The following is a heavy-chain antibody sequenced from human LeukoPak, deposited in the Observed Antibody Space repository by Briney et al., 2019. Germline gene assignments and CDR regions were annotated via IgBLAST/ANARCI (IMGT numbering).Heavy chain of an antibody. J-gene: IGHJ4*02. CDR1: GFTFSSYG. CDR3: ARDGFGEMGYFDY. D-gene: IGHD3-10*01. Sequence: GGSLRLSCAASGFTFSSYGMHWVRQAPGKGLEWVAVIWYDGSNKYYADSVKGRFTISRDNSKNALYLQMNSLRAEDTAVYYCARDGFGEMGYFDYWGQGTLVTVSS. V-gene: IGHV3-33*01. CDR2: IWYDGSNK.